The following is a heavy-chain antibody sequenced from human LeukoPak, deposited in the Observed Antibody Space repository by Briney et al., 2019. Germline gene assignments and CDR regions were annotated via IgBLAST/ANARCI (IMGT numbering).Heavy chain of an antibody. CDR2: IYHGGST. D-gene: IGHD2-15*01. J-gene: IGHJ5*02. V-gene: IGHV4-38-2*02. CDR1: GYSISSGYY. Sequence: SETLSLTCTVSGYSISSGYYWGWIRQSPGKGLDWIGSIYHGGSTYHNPSLRSRVIVSVDTSKNHFSLKMSSVTAADTAVYYCARGLSGGGGNWFDPWGQGTLVTVSS. CDR3: ARGLSGGGGNWFDP.